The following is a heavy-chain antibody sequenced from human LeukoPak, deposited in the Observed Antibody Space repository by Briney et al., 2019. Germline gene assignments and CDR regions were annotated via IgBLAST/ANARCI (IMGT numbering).Heavy chain of an antibody. V-gene: IGHV4-59*01. Sequence: SETLSLTCTVSGGSISSYYWSWIRQPPGKGLEWIGYIYYSGSTNYNPSLKSRVIISVDTSKNQFSLKLSSVTAADTAVYYCARLGDYGANSDWGQGTLVTVSS. D-gene: IGHD4-23*01. CDR3: ARLGDYGANSD. CDR2: IYYSGST. J-gene: IGHJ4*02. CDR1: GGSISSYY.